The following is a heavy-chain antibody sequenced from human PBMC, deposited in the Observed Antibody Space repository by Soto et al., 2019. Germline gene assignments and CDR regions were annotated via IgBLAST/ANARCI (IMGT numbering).Heavy chain of an antibody. D-gene: IGHD3-16*01. J-gene: IGHJ6*02. V-gene: IGHV4-39*01. Sequence: LSLTCAVYGGSFSSYYWGWIRQPPGKGLEWIGSVYYSGSTYCNPSLKSRVTISVDTSKNQFSLKLSSVTAADTAVYYCARPSRGPPYNYAMDVWGQGTTVTVSS. CDR2: VYYSGST. CDR1: GGSFSSYY. CDR3: ARPSRGPPYNYAMDV.